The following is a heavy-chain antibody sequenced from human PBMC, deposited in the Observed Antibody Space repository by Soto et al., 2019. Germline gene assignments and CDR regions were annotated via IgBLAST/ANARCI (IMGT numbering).Heavy chain of an antibody. Sequence: ASVKVSCKVSGYTLTELSMHWVRQAPGKGLEWMGGFDPEDGETIYAQKFQGRVTMTEDTSTDTAYMELSSLRSEDTAVYYCATAPLQLWFRKTYNWFDPWGQGTLVTVSS. V-gene: IGHV1-24*01. J-gene: IGHJ5*02. D-gene: IGHD5-18*01. CDR3: ATAPLQLWFRKTYNWFDP. CDR2: FDPEDGET. CDR1: GYTLTELS.